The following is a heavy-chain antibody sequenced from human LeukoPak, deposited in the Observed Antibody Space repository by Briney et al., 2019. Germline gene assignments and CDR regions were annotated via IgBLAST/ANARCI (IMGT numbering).Heavy chain of an antibody. Sequence: GGSLRLSCAASGFTFSTYWMHWVRQAPGKGLVWVSRINSDGSSTIYADSVKGRFTVSRDNAKNTLYLQMNSLRAEDAALYYCTTPGDSGWYNHWGQGTLVTVSS. J-gene: IGHJ4*02. D-gene: IGHD6-19*01. CDR2: INSDGSST. CDR1: GFTFSTYW. CDR3: TTPGDSGWYNH. V-gene: IGHV3-74*01.